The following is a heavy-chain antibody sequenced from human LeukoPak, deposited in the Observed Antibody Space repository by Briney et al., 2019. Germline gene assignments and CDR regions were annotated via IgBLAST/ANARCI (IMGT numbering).Heavy chain of an antibody. CDR1: GGSISTYY. Sequence: NPSETLSLTCTVSGGSISTYYWSWFRQPPGKGLEWIGYIYYSESTNYNPSLKSRVTISVDTSKNQFSLKLSSVTAADTAVYYCARRLSFDAFDIWGQGTMVTVSS. V-gene: IGHV4-59*08. CDR2: IYYSEST. D-gene: IGHD2/OR15-2a*01. CDR3: ARRLSFDAFDI. J-gene: IGHJ3*02.